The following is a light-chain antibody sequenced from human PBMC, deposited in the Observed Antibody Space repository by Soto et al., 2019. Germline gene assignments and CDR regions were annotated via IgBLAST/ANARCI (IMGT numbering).Light chain of an antibody. Sequence: QSVLTQPPSVSGAQGQRATISCLGSSSNTGAGYDVHWYQQLPGTAPKLLIYGNSNRPSGVPDRFSGSKSGTSASLAITGLQAEDEADYYCQSYDSSLSGWVFGGGTKVTVL. CDR3: QSYDSSLSGWV. CDR2: GNS. J-gene: IGLJ3*02. CDR1: SSNTGAGYD. V-gene: IGLV1-40*01.